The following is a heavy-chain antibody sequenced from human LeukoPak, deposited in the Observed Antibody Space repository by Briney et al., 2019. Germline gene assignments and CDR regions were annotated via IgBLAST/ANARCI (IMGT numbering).Heavy chain of an antibody. D-gene: IGHD6-13*01. CDR1: GYTFTSYG. Sequence: ASVKVSCKASGYTFTSYGISWVRQAPGQGLEWVGWISAYNGNTNYAQKLQGRVTMTTDTSTSTAYVELRSLRSDDTAVYYCARDPGIAAAAHRGPGGDYWGQGTLVTVSS. CDR3: ARDPGIAAAAHRGPGGDY. V-gene: IGHV1-18*01. J-gene: IGHJ4*02. CDR2: ISAYNGNT.